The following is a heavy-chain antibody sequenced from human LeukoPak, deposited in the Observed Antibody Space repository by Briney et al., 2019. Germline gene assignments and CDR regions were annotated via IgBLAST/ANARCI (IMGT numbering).Heavy chain of an antibody. J-gene: IGHJ4*02. CDR1: GYTFTGYY. Sequence: GASVKVSCKSSGYTFTGYYMHWVRQAPGQGLEWMGRINPNSGGTNYAQKFQGRVTMTKDTSINTASMELRRLRSDDTAVYYCARGYSGYDCPDYWGQGTLVTVSS. D-gene: IGHD5-12*01. CDR3: ARGYSGYDCPDY. V-gene: IGHV1-2*06. CDR2: INPNSGGT.